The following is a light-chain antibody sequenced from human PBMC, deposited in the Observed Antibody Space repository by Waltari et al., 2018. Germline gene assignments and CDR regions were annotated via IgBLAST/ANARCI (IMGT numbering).Light chain of an antibody. V-gene: IGKV3-15*01. CDR2: GAS. J-gene: IGKJ4*01. CDR1: QSVSNS. Sequence: EIVLTQSPATLSLSPGERATISCRASQSVSNSLAWYQQKPGQAPRLLIYGASSRATGFPDRFSGSGSGTDFTLTISSLEPEDFAIYYCQQYSEWPLTFGGGTKVEIK. CDR3: QQYSEWPLT.